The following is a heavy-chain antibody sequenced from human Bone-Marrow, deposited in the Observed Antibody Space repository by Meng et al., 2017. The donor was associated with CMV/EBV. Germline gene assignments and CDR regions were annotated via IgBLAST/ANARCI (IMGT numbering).Heavy chain of an antibody. D-gene: IGHD4-17*01. CDR1: GLNFTTYS. V-gene: IGHV3-48*04. J-gene: IGHJ4*02. CDR3: ASDRAYGFDY. Sequence: GESLKIPCAASGLNFTTYSMNWVRQAPGKGLEWISYITWSSDAVSYADSVRGRFTISRDNARNSLFLQMNSLRAEDTAVYYCASDRAYGFDYWGQGSLVTVSS. CDR2: ITWSSDAV.